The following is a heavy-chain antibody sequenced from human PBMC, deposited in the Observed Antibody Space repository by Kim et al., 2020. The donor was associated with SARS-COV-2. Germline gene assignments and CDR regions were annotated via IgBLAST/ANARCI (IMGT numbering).Heavy chain of an antibody. Sequence: ASVKVSCKASGYTFTSYDINWVRQATGQGLEWMGWMNPNSGNTGYAQKFQGRVTMTRNTSISTAYMELSSLRSEDTAVYYCARGARRPWYGSGNWFDPWGQGTLVTVSS. CDR3: ARGARRPWYGSGNWFDP. V-gene: IGHV1-8*01. CDR2: MNPNSGNT. CDR1: GYTFTSYD. J-gene: IGHJ5*02. D-gene: IGHD3-10*01.